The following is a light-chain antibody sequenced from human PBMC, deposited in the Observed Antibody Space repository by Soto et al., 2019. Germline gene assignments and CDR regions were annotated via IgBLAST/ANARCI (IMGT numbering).Light chain of an antibody. CDR2: EVS. CDR1: SSDVGSYNL. V-gene: IGLV2-23*02. CDR3: CSYAGTVV. Sequence: QSALTQPASVSGSPGQSITISCTGTSSDVGSYNLVSWYQQHPGKAPKLMIYEVSKRPSGVSNRFSGSKSGNTASLTISGLHAEDEADYYCCSYAGTVVFGGGTKLTVL. J-gene: IGLJ2*01.